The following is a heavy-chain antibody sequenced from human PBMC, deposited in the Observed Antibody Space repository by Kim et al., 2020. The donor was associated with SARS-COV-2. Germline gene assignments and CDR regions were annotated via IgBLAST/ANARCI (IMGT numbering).Heavy chain of an antibody. CDR3: ASVGKAAAGF. Sequence: GGSLRLSCAASGFTFSSYAMHWVRQAPGKGLEWVAVISYDGSNKYYADSVKGRFTISRDNSKNTLYLQMNSLRAEDTAVYYCASVGKAAAGFWGQGTLVT. CDR1: GFTFSSYA. V-gene: IGHV3-30*04. J-gene: IGHJ4*02. CDR2: ISYDGSNK. D-gene: IGHD6-13*01.